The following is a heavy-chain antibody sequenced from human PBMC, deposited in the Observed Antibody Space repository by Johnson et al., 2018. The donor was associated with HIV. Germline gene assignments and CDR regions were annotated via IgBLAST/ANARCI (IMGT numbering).Heavy chain of an antibody. V-gene: IGHV3-43D*03. CDR3: AKDIWQLSEGGDAFDI. CDR1: GFTFSSYD. Sequence: VQLMESGGGLVQPGGSLRLSCAASGFTFSSYDMHWVRQAPGKGLEWVSLISWEGGSTYYVDSVTGRFTISRDNSKNSLYLQMNSLRVEDTALYFCAKDIWQLSEGGDAFDIWGQGTMVTVSS. D-gene: IGHD6-13*01. CDR2: ISWEGGST. J-gene: IGHJ3*02.